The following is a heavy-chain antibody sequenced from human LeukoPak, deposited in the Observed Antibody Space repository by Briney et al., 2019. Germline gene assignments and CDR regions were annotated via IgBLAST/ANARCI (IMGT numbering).Heavy chain of an antibody. CDR1: GFTFKDYG. CDR3: AKHMRSTNTYSFFGLDV. Sequence: GRSLRLSCAATGFTFKDYGMHWVRQPPGKGLEWVSSINWNGGGTDYADSVKGRFTISRDNAKNSLYLQLSSLRPEDTALYYCAKHMRSTNTYSFFGLDVWGQGTTVTVSS. J-gene: IGHJ6*02. D-gene: IGHD1-26*01. V-gene: IGHV3-9*01. CDR2: INWNGGGT.